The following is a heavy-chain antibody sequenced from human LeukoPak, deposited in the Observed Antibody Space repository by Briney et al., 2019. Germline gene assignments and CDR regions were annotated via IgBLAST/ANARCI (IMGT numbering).Heavy chain of an antibody. D-gene: IGHD2-15*01. CDR1: GFTFSSYW. V-gene: IGHV3-7*01. CDR2: IKQDGSEK. CDR3: ARDDPYDSDAFDI. J-gene: IGHJ3*02. Sequence: HSGGSLRLSCAASGFTFSSYWMSWVRQAPGKGLEWVANIKQDGSEKYYVDSVKGRFTISRDNAKNSLYLQMNSLRAEDTAVYYCARDDPYDSDAFDIWVQGTMVTISS.